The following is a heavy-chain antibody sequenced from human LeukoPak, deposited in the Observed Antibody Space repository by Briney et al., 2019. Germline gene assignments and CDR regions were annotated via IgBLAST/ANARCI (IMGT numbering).Heavy chain of an antibody. D-gene: IGHD6-13*01. Sequence: PGGSLRLSCSASGFTFSSYAMHWVRQAPGKGLEYVSAISSNGGSTYYADSVKGRFTISRDNSKNTLYLQMSSLRAEDTAVYYCVKDPGGYSSSWPSYYFDYWGQGTLVTVSS. J-gene: IGHJ4*02. CDR3: VKDPGGYSSSWPSYYFDY. CDR2: ISSNGGST. CDR1: GFTFSSYA. V-gene: IGHV3-64D*06.